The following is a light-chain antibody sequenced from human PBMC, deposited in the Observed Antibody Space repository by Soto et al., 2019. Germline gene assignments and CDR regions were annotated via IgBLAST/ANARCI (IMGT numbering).Light chain of an antibody. CDR1: SSDVGGYNY. CDR3: SSFTGTSALIL. J-gene: IGLJ2*01. CDR2: EVN. V-gene: IGLV2-8*01. Sequence: QSALTQPPSASGSPGQSVAISCTGTSSDVGGYNYVSWYQQHPGKAPKLMIYEVNKRPSGVPDRFSGSKSGNTASLTISGLRADDEGDYFCSSFTGTSALILFGGGTQLIVL.